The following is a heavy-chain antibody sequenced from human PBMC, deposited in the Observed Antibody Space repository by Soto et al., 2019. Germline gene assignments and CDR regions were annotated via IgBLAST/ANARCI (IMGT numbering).Heavy chain of an antibody. CDR3: AAEFSAYYYYGMDV. V-gene: IGHV3-23*01. Sequence: TGGSLRLSCAASGFTFSSYAMSWVRQAPGKGLEWVSAISGSGGSTYYADSVKGRFTISRDNSKNTLYLQMNSLRAEDTAVYYCAAEFSAYYYYGMDVWGQGTTVTVSS. CDR2: ISGSGGST. CDR1: GFTFSSYA. J-gene: IGHJ6*02.